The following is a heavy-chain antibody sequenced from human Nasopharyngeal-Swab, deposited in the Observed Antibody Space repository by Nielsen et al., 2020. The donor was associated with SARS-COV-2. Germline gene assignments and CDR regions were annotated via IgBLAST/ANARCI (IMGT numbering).Heavy chain of an antibody. D-gene: IGHD6-19*01. V-gene: IGHV4-59*01. CDR1: GGSISSYY. Sequence: GSLSLTCTVSGGSISSYYWSWIRQPPGKGLEWIGYIYYSGSTNYNPSLKSRVTISVDTSKNQFSLKLSSVTAADTAVYYCARGGRSIAVAGRAFDYWGQGTLFTVSS. CDR2: IYYSGST. J-gene: IGHJ4*02. CDR3: ARGGRSIAVAGRAFDY.